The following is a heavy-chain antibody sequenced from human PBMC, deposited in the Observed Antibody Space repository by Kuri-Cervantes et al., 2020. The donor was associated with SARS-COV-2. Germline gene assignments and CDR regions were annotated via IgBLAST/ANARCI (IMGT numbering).Heavy chain of an antibody. CDR3: ARDEWHYYGSGSYGPRYYYYGMDV. CDR2: ISSSSSTI. V-gene: IGHV3-48*01. D-gene: IGHD3-10*01. CDR1: GFTFTSYS. J-gene: IGHJ6*02. Sequence: GGSLTLSCAASGFTFTSYSMNWVRQALGTGLEWVSYISSSSSTIYYADSVKGRFTISTDNAKNSLYLQMNSLRAEDTAVYYCARDEWHYYGSGSYGPRYYYYGMDVWGQGTTVTVSS.